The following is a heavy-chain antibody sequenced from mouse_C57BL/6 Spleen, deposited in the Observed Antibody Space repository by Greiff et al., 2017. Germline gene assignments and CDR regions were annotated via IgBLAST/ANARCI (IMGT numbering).Heavy chain of an antibody. J-gene: IGHJ2*01. CDR2: IDPETGGT. CDR1: GYTFTDYE. Sequence: VKLVESGAELVRPGASVTLSCKASGYTFTDYEMHWVKQTPVHGLEWIGAIDPETGGTAYNQKFKGKAILTADKSSSTAYMELRSLTSEDSAVYYCTRSRGGTYWGQGTTLTVSS. D-gene: IGHD4-1*01. CDR3: TRSRGGTY. V-gene: IGHV1-15*01.